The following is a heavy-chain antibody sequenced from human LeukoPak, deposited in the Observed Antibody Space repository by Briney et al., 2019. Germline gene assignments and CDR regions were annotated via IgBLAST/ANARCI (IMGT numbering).Heavy chain of an antibody. CDR2: ITSSSSYI. J-gene: IGHJ6*03. CDR1: GFSFITYN. D-gene: IGHD1-26*01. V-gene: IGHV3-21*01. CDR3: ARDPYSGGYGDYYYYYMDV. Sequence: PGGSLRLSCAASGFSFITYNMNWVRQAPGKGLEWVSSITSSSSYIYYADSVKGRFTISRDNAKNSLYLQINSLRAEDTAVYYCARDPYSGGYGDYYYYYMDVWGKGTTVTISS.